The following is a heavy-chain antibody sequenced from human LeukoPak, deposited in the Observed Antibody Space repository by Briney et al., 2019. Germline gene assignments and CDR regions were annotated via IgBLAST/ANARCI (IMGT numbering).Heavy chain of an antibody. J-gene: IGHJ4*02. CDR2: FDPEDGET. CDR1: GYTLTELS. Sequence: ASVKVSCKVSGYTLTELSMHWVRQAPGKGLEWMGGFDPEDGETIYAQKFQGRVTMTEDTSTDTAYMELSSLRSEDTAVYYCATDLRYGGSGRKRFDYWGQGTLVTVSS. D-gene: IGHD3-16*01. V-gene: IGHV1-24*01. CDR3: ATDLRYGGSGRKRFDY.